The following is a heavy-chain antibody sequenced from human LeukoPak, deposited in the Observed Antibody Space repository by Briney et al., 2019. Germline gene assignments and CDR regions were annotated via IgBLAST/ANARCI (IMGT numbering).Heavy chain of an antibody. CDR3: ARLRGSYYSPIDY. CDR1: GYTFTGYY. J-gene: IGHJ4*02. Sequence: ASVKVSFKASGYTFTGYYIHWVRQAPGQGLEWMGWINPNNGGTNYAQKFQGRVTMTRDTSISTAYMELNRLTSDVTAVYYCARLRGSYYSPIDYWGQGTLVTVSS. V-gene: IGHV1-2*02. CDR2: INPNNGGT. D-gene: IGHD3-10*01.